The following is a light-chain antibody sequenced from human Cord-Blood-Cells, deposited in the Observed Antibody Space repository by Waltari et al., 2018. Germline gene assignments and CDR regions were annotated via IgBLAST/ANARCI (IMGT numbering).Light chain of an antibody. Sequence: DIQMTQSPSSLSASVGDRVTITCRASQSISSYLNWYQQKPEKAPKLLIYAASSLQSGVPARFSGSGSGTDFTLTISCLQPEDFATYYCQQSYSTPGTFGQGTKVEIK. V-gene: IGKV1-39*01. CDR1: QSISSY. CDR3: QQSYSTPGT. J-gene: IGKJ1*01. CDR2: AAS.